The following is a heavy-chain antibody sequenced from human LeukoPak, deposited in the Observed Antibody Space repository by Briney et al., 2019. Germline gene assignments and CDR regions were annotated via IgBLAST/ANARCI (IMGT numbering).Heavy chain of an antibody. Sequence: GRSLRLSCAASGFTFDDYAMSWVRQAPGKGLEWVSVISGSGGSTYYADSVKGRFTISRDNSKNTLYLQMNSLRAEDTAVYYCAKGTTTLVVTKIDYWGQGTLVTVSS. V-gene: IGHV3-23*01. CDR3: AKGTTTLVVTKIDY. CDR1: GFTFDDYA. CDR2: ISGSGGST. D-gene: IGHD4-23*01. J-gene: IGHJ4*02.